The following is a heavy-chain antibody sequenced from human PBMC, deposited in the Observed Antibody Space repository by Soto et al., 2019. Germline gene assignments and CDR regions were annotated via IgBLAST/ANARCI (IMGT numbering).Heavy chain of an antibody. CDR1: GGTFSSYA. CDR3: ARDCTNGVCYAYYGMDV. CDR2: IIPIFGTA. V-gene: IGHV1-69*01. J-gene: IGHJ6*02. Sequence: QVQLVQSGAEVKKPGSSVKVSCKASGGTFSSYAISWVRQAPGQGLEWMGGIIPIFGTANYAQKFQGRVTITADESTSTAYMELSILRSEDTAVYYCARDCTNGVCYAYYGMDVWGQGTTVTVSS. D-gene: IGHD2-8*01.